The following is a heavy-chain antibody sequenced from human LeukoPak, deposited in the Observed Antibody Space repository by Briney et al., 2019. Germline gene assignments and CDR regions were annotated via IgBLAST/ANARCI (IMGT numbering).Heavy chain of an antibody. CDR1: GFTFSNAW. J-gene: IGHJ4*02. Sequence: GGSLRLSCAASGFTFSNAWTSWVRQAPGKGLEWVGRIKSKTDGGTTDYAAPVKGRFTISRDDSKNTLYLQMNSLKTEDTAVYYCTVRIAVAGSDYWGQGTLVTVSS. V-gene: IGHV3-15*01. D-gene: IGHD6-19*01. CDR2: IKSKTDGGTT. CDR3: TVRIAVAGSDY.